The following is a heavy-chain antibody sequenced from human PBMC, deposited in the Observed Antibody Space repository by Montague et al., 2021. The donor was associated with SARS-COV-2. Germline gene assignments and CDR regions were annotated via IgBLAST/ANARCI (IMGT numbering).Heavy chain of an antibody. D-gene: IGHD4-17*01. J-gene: IGHJ6*02. V-gene: IGHV4-34*01. CDR2: INHSGST. CDR3: ARSTVTNSPFGFSNKLRSRYNGMDV. Sequence: SETLSLTCAVSGGSFSGYYLNWIRQPPGKGLEWIGEINHSGSTNYNPTLKSRVTIAVETSKNQVSLKLTSVTAADTAVFYCARSTVTNSPFGFSNKLRSRYNGMDVWGQGTTVTVSS. CDR1: GGSFSGYY.